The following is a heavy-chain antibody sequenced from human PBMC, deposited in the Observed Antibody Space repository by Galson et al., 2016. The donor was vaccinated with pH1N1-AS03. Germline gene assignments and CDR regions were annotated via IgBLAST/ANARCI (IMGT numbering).Heavy chain of an antibody. Sequence: TVSGDSTFDYYWNWIRQPPGKGLEWIGYIQTTGNTKYNPSLKSRVTMSIDTSKNQFSLHLMSVTAADTALYYCARDPPLEIGWYFDLWGRGTLVTVSS. V-gene: IGHV4-4*09. CDR3: ARDPPLEIGWYFDL. D-gene: IGHD3-3*01. CDR2: IQTTGNT. J-gene: IGHJ2*01. CDR1: GDSTFDYY.